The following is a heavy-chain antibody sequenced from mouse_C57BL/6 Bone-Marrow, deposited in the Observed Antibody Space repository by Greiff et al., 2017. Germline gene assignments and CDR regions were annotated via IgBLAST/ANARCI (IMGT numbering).Heavy chain of an antibody. CDR3: ARGDYGSSLFDY. V-gene: IGHV1-80*01. Sequence: QVQLQQSGAELVKPGASVKISCKASGYAFSSYWMNWVKQRPGKGLEWIGQIYPGAGDTNSNGQVKGKATLTADKSSSTAYMQLSSLTSEDSAVYFCARGDYGSSLFDYWGQGTTLTVSS. D-gene: IGHD1-1*01. CDR2: IYPGAGDT. J-gene: IGHJ2*01. CDR1: GYAFSSYW.